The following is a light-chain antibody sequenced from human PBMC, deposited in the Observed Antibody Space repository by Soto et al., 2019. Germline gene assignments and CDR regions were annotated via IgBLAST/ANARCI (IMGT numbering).Light chain of an antibody. V-gene: IGLV2-11*01. Sequence: QCLLTQPRSVYGSPGQSFTISCTGTISDVGGYDYVSWYQQHPGKAPKLMISDVTKRPSGVPDRFSGSKSGNTASLTISGLQAEDEADYYCCSYAGYYTHYVFGTGTKATVL. CDR1: ISDVGGYDY. CDR3: CSYAGYYTHYV. CDR2: DVT. J-gene: IGLJ1*01.